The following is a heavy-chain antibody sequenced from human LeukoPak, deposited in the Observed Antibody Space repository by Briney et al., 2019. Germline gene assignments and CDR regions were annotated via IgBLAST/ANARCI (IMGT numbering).Heavy chain of an antibody. CDR2: ISAYNGDT. D-gene: IGHD3-22*01. Sequence: ASVKVSCKASGYTFTGYDISWVRQAPGQGLEWMGWISAYNGDTKYAQNFQGRVTITTDTSTTTAYMELRSLRFDDTAVYYCARDPSNTSGNYPYFDYWGQGTLVTVSS. CDR3: ARDPSNTSGNYPYFDY. CDR1: GYTFTGYD. J-gene: IGHJ4*02. V-gene: IGHV1-18*01.